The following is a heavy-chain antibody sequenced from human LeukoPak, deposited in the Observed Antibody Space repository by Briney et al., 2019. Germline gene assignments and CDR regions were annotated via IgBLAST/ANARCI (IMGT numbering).Heavy chain of an antibody. J-gene: IGHJ5*02. Sequence: PSETLSLTCTVSGGSISGQYWSWIRQPPGRGLEWIGYISYSGNTKYNPSLKSRVTISVDTSKNQFSLKLNSMSAADTSVYYCARLRFLEWLFPWFDPWGQGILVTVSS. D-gene: IGHD3-3*01. CDR1: GGSISGQY. CDR3: ARLRFLEWLFPWFDP. V-gene: IGHV4-59*08. CDR2: ISYSGNT.